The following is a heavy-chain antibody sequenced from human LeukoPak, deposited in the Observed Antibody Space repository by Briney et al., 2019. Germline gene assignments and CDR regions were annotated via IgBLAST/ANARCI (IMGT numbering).Heavy chain of an antibody. CDR2: IYTSGST. J-gene: IGHJ4*02. Sequence: NPSETLSLTCTVSGGSISSYYWSWIRQPAGKGLEWIGRIYTSGSTNYNPSPKSRVTMSVDTSKNQFSLKLSSVTAADTAVYYCARVTRGPSSSVFDYWGQGTLVTVSS. V-gene: IGHV4-4*07. CDR3: ARVTRGPSSSVFDY. CDR1: GGSISSYY. D-gene: IGHD6-6*01.